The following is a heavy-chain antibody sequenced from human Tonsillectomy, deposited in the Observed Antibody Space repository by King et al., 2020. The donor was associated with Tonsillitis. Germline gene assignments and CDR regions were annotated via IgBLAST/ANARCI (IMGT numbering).Heavy chain of an antibody. Sequence: VQLVESGGGVVQPGRSLRLSCAASGFTFSTYGMHWVRQAPGKGLEWVAVIWFDGSNKYYADSVKGRFTISRDNSKNTLYLQMNSLRAEDTAVYYCARDSPPGRYGYYFYGMDVWGQGTTVTVSS. CDR1: GFTFSTYG. V-gene: IGHV3-33*01. J-gene: IGHJ6*02. D-gene: IGHD1-26*01. CDR2: IWFDGSNK. CDR3: ARDSPPGRYGYYFYGMDV.